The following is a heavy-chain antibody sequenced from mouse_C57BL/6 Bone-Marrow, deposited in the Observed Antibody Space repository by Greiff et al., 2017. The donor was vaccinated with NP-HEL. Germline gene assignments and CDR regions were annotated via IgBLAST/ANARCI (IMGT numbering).Heavy chain of an antibody. D-gene: IGHD1-1*01. V-gene: IGHV1-56*01. CDR1: GYTFTSYW. J-gene: IGHJ4*01. CDR3: ARDRTHYGSSLDY. Sequence: VQLQQSGPELVRPGASVKISCKAPGYTFTSYWMQWVRQRPGQGLEWIGEIFPGSGSTYYNEKFKGKATLTVDTSSSTAYMQLSSLTSEDSAVYFCARDRTHYGSSLDYWGQGTSVTGSS. CDR2: IFPGSGST.